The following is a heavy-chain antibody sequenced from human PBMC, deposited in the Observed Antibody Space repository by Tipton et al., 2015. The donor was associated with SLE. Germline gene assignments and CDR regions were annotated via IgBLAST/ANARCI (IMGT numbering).Heavy chain of an antibody. CDR1: GYSINTYY. Sequence: GLVKPSETLSLTCAVSGYSINTYYWTWIRQPAGKGLEWIGRIYHSGSTYYNPSLKSRVTISVDTSKNQFSLRLKSVTAADTAVYYCAGIGGKATVSPFYYYGMDVWGQGTTVTVSS. D-gene: IGHD4-17*01. CDR2: IYHSGST. CDR3: AGIGGKATVSPFYYYGMDV. V-gene: IGHV4-4*07. J-gene: IGHJ6*02.